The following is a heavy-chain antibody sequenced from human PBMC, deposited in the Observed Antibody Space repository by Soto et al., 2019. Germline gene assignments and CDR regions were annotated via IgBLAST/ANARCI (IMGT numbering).Heavy chain of an antibody. J-gene: IGHJ6*02. CDR2: ISGSGGST. CDR1: GFTFISYA. Sequence: GGSLRLSCAASGFTFISYAMSWVRQAPGKGLGWVSAISGSGGSTYYADSVKGRFTISRDNSKNTLYLQMNSLRAEDTAVYYCANTVTDYYYYGMDVWGQGTTVTVSS. D-gene: IGHD4-17*01. CDR3: ANTVTDYYYYGMDV. V-gene: IGHV3-23*01.